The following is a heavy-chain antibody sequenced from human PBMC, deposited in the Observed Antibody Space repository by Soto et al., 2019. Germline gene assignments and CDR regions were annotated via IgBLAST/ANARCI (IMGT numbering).Heavy chain of an antibody. CDR1: GFTFSSYS. CDR3: TRGGDLNYYYMDV. Sequence: GGSLRLSCAASGFTFSSYSMNWVRQAPGKGLEWVSSISSSSSYIYYADSVKGRFTISRDNAKNSLYLQMNSLRAEDTAVYYCTRGGDLNYYYMDVWGKGTTVTVSS. D-gene: IGHD2-21*02. V-gene: IGHV3-21*01. J-gene: IGHJ6*03. CDR2: ISSSSSYI.